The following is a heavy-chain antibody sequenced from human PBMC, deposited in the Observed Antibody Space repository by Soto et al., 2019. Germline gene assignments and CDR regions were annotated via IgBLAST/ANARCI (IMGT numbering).Heavy chain of an antibody. V-gene: IGHV1-18*01. J-gene: IGHJ6*03. CDR2: ISAYNGNT. Sequence: ASVKVSCKASGYTFTSYGISWVRQAPGQGLEWMGWISAYNGNTNYAQKLQGRVTMTTDTSTSTAYMELRSLRSDDTAVYYCARESNDIVLMVYAAYNYYYIDVWGKGTTVTVSS. CDR3: ARESNDIVLMVYAAYNYYYIDV. CDR1: GYTFTSYG. D-gene: IGHD2-8*01.